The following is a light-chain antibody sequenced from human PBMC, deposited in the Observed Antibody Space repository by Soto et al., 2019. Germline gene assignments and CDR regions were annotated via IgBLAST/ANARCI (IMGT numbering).Light chain of an antibody. V-gene: IGLV1-51*01. Sequence: QSVPTPPPSVSSAPGRKVTISYSGSSSNIGGNSVSWYQQLPGTARKLLIYDDNKRPSGIPDRFSGSKSRTSATLGITGFQTGDEADYYCGSWDSSLSAYVFGTGTKV. CDR1: SSNIGGNS. J-gene: IGLJ1*01. CDR3: GSWDSSLSAYV. CDR2: DDN.